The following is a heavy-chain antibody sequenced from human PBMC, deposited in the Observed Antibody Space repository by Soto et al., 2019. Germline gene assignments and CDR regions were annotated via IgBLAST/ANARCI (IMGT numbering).Heavy chain of an antibody. CDR3: AKDGFLLRGACDI. J-gene: IGHJ3*02. V-gene: IGHV3-9*01. CDR2: ISWNSGSI. Sequence: GGSLRLSCAASGFTFDDYAMHWVRQAPGKGLEWVSGISWNSGSIGYADSVKGRFTISRDNAKNSLYLQMNRLRAEDTALYYCAKDGFLLRGACDIWGQGTMVTVSS. D-gene: IGHD1-26*01. CDR1: GFTFDDYA.